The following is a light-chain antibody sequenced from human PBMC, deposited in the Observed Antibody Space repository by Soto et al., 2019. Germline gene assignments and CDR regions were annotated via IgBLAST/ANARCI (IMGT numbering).Light chain of an antibody. CDR2: EVT. Sequence: QSALTQPASVSGSPGQSITIFCTGTNSDVGGYDFVSWYQQHPGKAPKLLIYEVTNRPSGVSDRFSGSKSGNTASLSIYGLQAEDEADYYCSSYTSTSTLDFGGGTKLTVL. J-gene: IGLJ2*01. CDR1: NSDVGGYDF. V-gene: IGLV2-14*01. CDR3: SSYTSTSTLD.